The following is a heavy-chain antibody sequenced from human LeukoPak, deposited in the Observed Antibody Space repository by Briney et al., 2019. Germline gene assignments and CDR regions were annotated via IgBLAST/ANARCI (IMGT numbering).Heavy chain of an antibody. CDR1: GDSVSSNSAA. V-gene: IGHV6-1*01. J-gene: IGHJ4*02. CDR3: ARDRYYGSGSYYNVIDY. CDR2: TYYRSKWYN. Sequence: SQTLSLTCAISGDSVSSNSAAWDWIRQSPSRGLEWLGRTYYRSKWYNNYAVFVKSRITINPDTSKNQFSLQLNSVTPEDTAVYYCARDRYYGSGSYYNVIDYWGQGTLVTVSS. D-gene: IGHD3-10*01.